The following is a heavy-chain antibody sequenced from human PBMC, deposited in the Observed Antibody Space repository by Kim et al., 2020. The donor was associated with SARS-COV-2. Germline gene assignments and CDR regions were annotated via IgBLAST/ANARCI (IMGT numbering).Heavy chain of an antibody. CDR2: ISWNSGSI. D-gene: IGHD3-10*01. CDR1: GFTFGDYA. CDR3: AKDQGSSGSYYGLTDY. Sequence: GGSLRLSCAASGFTFGDYAMHWVRQAPGKGLEWVSGISWNSGSIGYADSVKGRFTISRDNAKNSLYLQMNSLRAEDTALYYCAKDQGSSGSYYGLTDYWGQGTLVTVSS. V-gene: IGHV3-9*01. J-gene: IGHJ4*02.